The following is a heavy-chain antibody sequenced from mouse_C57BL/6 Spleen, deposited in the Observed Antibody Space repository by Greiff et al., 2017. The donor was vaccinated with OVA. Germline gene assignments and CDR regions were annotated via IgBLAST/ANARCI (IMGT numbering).Heavy chain of an antibody. Sequence: QVQLQQSGPGLVAPSQSLSITCTVSGFSLTSYAISWVRQPPGKGLEWLGVIWTGGGTNYNSALKSRLSISKDNSKSQVFLKMNSLQTDDTARYYCARNRVYYDYDGGYFDVWGTGTTVTVSS. CDR3: ARNRVYYDYDGGYFDV. J-gene: IGHJ1*03. CDR1: GFSLTSYA. V-gene: IGHV2-9-1*01. CDR2: IWTGGGT. D-gene: IGHD2-4*01.